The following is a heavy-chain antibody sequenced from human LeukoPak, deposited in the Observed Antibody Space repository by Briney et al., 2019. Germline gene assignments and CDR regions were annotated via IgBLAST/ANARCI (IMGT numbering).Heavy chain of an antibody. J-gene: IGHJ4*02. CDR3: ARWGDNKAFDY. CDR1: GFTFNHHG. CDR2: IWYDGSNK. D-gene: IGHD2-21*01. V-gene: IGHV3-33*01. Sequence: GGSLRLSCAASGFTFNHHGMHWVRQAPGKGLEWVAVIWYDGSNKYYADSVKARFTISRDNSRSTLFLQMNSLRAEDTAVYYCARWGDNKAFDYWGQGTPVTVSP.